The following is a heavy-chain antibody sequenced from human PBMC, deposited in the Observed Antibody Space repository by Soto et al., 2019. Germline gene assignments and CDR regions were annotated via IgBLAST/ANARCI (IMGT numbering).Heavy chain of an antibody. CDR2: IDPSDSYT. V-gene: IGHV5-10-1*01. D-gene: IGHD5-12*01. CDR3: ASRRGYSGYDRSSYYYYGMDV. Sequence: PGESLKISCKGPGYSFTSYWISWVRQMPGKGLEWMGRIDPSDSYTNYSPSFQGHVTISADKSISTAYLQWSSLKASDTAMYYCASRRGYSGYDRSSYYYYGMDVWGQGTTVTVSS. J-gene: IGHJ6*02. CDR1: GYSFTSYW.